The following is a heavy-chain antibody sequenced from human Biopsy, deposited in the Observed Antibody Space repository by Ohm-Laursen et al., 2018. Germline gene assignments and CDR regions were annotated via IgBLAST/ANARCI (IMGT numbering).Heavy chain of an antibody. V-gene: IGHV1-46*01. D-gene: IGHD5-24*01. Sequence: ASVKVSCKASGNTFATYHIHWVRQAPGQGLEWMGVISPSGATTSFSQKFQGRITMTRDTSTGTVYMDLNSLGSEDTAVYYCARAGVGSDGTDSYYYGMDVWGPGSPGHRLL. CDR2: ISPSGATT. CDR3: ARAGVGSDGTDSYYYGMDV. J-gene: IGHJ6*02. CDR1: GNTFATYH.